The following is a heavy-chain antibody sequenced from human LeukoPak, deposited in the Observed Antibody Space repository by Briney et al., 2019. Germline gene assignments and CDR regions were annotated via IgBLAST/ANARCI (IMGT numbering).Heavy chain of an antibody. Sequence: SETLSLTCTVSGGSISSYYWSWIRQPPGKGLEWIGYIYYSGSTNYNPSLKSRVTISVDTSKNQFSLKLSSVTAADTDVYYCARGKNYYYSSGLSWYFDLWGRGTLVTVSS. D-gene: IGHD3-22*01. J-gene: IGHJ2*01. CDR2: IYYSGST. CDR3: ARGKNYYYSSGLSWYFDL. V-gene: IGHV4-59*01. CDR1: GGSISSYY.